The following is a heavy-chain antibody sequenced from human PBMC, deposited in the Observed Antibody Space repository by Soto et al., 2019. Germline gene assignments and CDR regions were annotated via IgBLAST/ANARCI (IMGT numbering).Heavy chain of an antibody. J-gene: IGHJ4*02. Sequence: ASVKVSCKASGYTFTSYGISWVRQAPGQGLEWMGWISAYNGNTNYAQKLQGRVTMTTDTSTSTACMELRSLRSDDTAVDYCAREAPAAAGGGFDYWGQGTLVTVSS. CDR3: AREAPAAAGGGFDY. CDR2: ISAYNGNT. V-gene: IGHV1-18*01. CDR1: GYTFTSYG. D-gene: IGHD6-13*01.